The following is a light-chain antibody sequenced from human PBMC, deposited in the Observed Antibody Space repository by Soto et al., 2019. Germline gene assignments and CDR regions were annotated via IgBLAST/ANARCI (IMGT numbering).Light chain of an antibody. Sequence: ELTQPLSVSVALGQTARITCGGNNIGSKNVHWYQQKPGQAPVLVIYRDSNRPSGIPERFSGSNSGNTATLTISRAQAGDEADYYCQVLDSSTVVFGGGTKLTVL. CDR2: RDS. J-gene: IGLJ2*01. V-gene: IGLV3-9*01. CDR1: NIGSKN. CDR3: QVLDSSTVV.